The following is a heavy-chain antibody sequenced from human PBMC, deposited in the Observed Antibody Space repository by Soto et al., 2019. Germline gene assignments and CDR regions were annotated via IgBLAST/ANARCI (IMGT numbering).Heavy chain of an antibody. J-gene: IGHJ6*02. CDR2: ISGYNGKT. CDR1: GYTFSSYG. Sequence: GASVKVSCKASGYTFSSYGISWVRQAPGQGLEWMGWISGYNGKTNYAQKVQDRVTMTTDTSTSTVYMELRSLRSDDTAVYYCAREGEVPYYYYGMDIWGQGTTVTVSS. D-gene: IGHD2-2*01. CDR3: AREGEVPYYYYGMDI. V-gene: IGHV1-18*01.